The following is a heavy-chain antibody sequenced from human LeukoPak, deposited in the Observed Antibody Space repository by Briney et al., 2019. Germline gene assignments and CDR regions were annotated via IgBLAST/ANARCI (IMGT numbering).Heavy chain of an antibody. D-gene: IGHD3-10*01. V-gene: IGHV3-30*02. Sequence: PGGSQRLSCAASGFTFSSYGMHWVRQAPGKGLEWVAFIRYDGSNKYYADSVKGRFTISRDNSKNTLYLQMNSLRAEDTAVYYCAKDEARFGEMSAFDIWGQGTMVAVSS. CDR3: AKDEARFGEMSAFDI. J-gene: IGHJ3*02. CDR2: IRYDGSNK. CDR1: GFTFSSYG.